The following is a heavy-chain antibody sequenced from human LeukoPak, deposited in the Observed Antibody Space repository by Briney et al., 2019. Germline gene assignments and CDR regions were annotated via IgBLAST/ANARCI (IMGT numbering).Heavy chain of an antibody. V-gene: IGHV5-10-1*01. Sequence: PGESLKISCKGSGYSFTSYWISWVRQMPGKGLEWMGRIDPSDSYTNYSPSFQGHVTISADKSISTAYLQWSSLKASDTAMYYCARHGVGYGSGSNDWFDPWGQGTLVTVSS. CDR1: GYSFTSYW. CDR3: ARHGVGYGSGSNDWFDP. CDR2: IDPSDSYT. D-gene: IGHD3-10*01. J-gene: IGHJ5*02.